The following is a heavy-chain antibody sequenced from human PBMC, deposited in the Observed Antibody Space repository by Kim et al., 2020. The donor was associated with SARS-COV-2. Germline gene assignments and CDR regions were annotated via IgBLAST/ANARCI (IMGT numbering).Heavy chain of an antibody. D-gene: IGHD1-26*01. CDR2: INSDGSST. CDR3: ARDLFIVPIVGATQNDDAFDI. J-gene: IGHJ3*02. V-gene: IGHV3-74*01. Sequence: GGSLRLSCAASGFTFSSYWMHRVRQAPGKGLVWVSRINSDGSSTSYADSVKGRFTISRDNAKNTLYLQMNSLRAEDTAVYYCARDLFIVPIVGATQNDDAFDIWGQGTMVTVSS. CDR1: GFTFSSYW.